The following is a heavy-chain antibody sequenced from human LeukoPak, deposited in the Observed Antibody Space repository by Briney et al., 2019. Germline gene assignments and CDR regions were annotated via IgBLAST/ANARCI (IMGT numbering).Heavy chain of an antibody. Sequence: GGSLRLSCAASGFSFSNYWMSWVRQAPGKGVEWVANINQDGSDKYYVDSVKGRFTVSRDNAQNSLYLQMDSLRADDTAIYYCAARRGDYWGQGTLVTVSS. CDR3: AARRGDY. CDR2: INQDGSDK. CDR1: GFSFSNYW. J-gene: IGHJ4*02. V-gene: IGHV3-7*01.